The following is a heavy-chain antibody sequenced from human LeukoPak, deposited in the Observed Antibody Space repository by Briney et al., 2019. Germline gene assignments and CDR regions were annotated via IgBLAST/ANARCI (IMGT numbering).Heavy chain of an antibody. CDR1: GGSISSYY. V-gene: IGHV4-59*08. Sequence: PSETLSLTCTVSGGSISSYYWSWIRQPPGKGLEWIGYIYYSGSTNYNPSLKSRVTISVDTSKNQFSLKLSSVTAADTAVYYCARHGFGAFDIWGQGTMVTVSS. CDR2: IYYSGST. J-gene: IGHJ3*02. D-gene: IGHD3-3*01. CDR3: ARHGFGAFDI.